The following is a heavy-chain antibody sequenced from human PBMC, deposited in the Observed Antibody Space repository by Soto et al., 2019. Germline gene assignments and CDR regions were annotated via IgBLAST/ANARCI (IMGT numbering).Heavy chain of an antibody. CDR3: AFGNLSYYFDY. J-gene: IGHJ4*02. CDR1: GFAFSSEW. D-gene: IGHD3-16*01. CDR2: IDPYDTGI. V-gene: IGHV3-74*01. Sequence: PGGSLRLSCAASGFAFSSEWMHWVRQAPGKGLVWVSRIDPYDTGITYADSVKGRFTISRDNSKNTLYLQMNSLRAEDTAVYHCAFGNLSYYFDYWGQGTPVTVSS.